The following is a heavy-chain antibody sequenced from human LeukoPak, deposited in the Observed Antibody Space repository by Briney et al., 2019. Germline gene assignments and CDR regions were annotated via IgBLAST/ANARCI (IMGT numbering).Heavy chain of an antibody. J-gene: IGHJ4*02. CDR1: GGSISSSSYY. D-gene: IGHD3-22*01. Sequence: SETLSLTCTVSGGSISSSSYYWGWIRQPPGKGLEWIGNIFYNGNTYYNPSLKSRVTISIDTSKNQFSLKLSSVTAADTAVYYCARGTYYYDSSGYYSFDYWGQGTLVTVSS. CDR2: IFYNGNT. V-gene: IGHV4-39*07. CDR3: ARGTYYYDSSGYYSFDY.